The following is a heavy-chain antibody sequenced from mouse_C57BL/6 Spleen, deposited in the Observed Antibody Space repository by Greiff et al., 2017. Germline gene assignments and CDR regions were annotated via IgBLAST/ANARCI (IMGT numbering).Heavy chain of an antibody. J-gene: IGHJ4*01. CDR1: GYSITSGYY. D-gene: IGHD2-3*01. CDR2: ISYDGSN. CDR3: AKEDGPYYYAMDY. Sequence: EVQLQESGPGLVKPSQSLSLTCSVTGYSITSGYYWNWIRQFPGNKLEWMGYISYDGSNNYNPSLKNRISITRDTSKNQFFLKLNSVTTEDTATYYCAKEDGPYYYAMDYWGQGTSGTVSS. V-gene: IGHV3-6*01.